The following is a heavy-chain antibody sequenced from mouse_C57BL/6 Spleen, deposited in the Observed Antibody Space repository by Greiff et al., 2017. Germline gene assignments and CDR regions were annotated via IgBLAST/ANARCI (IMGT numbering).Heavy chain of an antibody. Sequence: VQLQQSGAELARPGASVKMSCKASGYTFTSYTMHWVKQRPGQGLEWIGYINPSSGYTKYNQKFKDKATLTADTSSSTAYMPLSSLTSEDSAVSYCAREGGYYEGFAYWGQGTLVTVSA. CDR1: GYTFTSYT. D-gene: IGHD2-3*01. V-gene: IGHV1-4*01. J-gene: IGHJ3*01. CDR3: AREGGYYEGFAY. CDR2: INPSSGYT.